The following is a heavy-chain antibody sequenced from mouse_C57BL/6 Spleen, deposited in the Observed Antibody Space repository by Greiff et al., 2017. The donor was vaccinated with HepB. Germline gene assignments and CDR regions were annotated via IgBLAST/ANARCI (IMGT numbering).Heavy chain of an antibody. Sequence: DVKLVESGGGLVKPGGSLKLSCAASGFTFSSYAMSWVRQTPEKRLEWVATISDGGSYTYYPDNVKGRFTISRDNAKNNLYLQMSHLKSEDTAMYYCARVGPDWYFDVWGTGTTVTVSS. J-gene: IGHJ1*03. CDR2: ISDGGSYT. CDR3: ARVGPDWYFDV. CDR1: GFTFSSYA. V-gene: IGHV5-4*03.